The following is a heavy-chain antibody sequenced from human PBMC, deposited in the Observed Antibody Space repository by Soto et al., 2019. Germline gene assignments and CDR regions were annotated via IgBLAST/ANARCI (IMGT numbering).Heavy chain of an antibody. CDR1: GFTFSSYG. Sequence: GGSLRLSCAASGFTFSSYGMHWVRQAPGKGLEWVAVIWYDGSNKYYADSVKGRFTISRDNSKNTLYLQMNSLRAEDTAVYYCARAYCGGDCYQIYYYGMDVWGQGT. J-gene: IGHJ6*02. D-gene: IGHD2-21*02. CDR3: ARAYCGGDCYQIYYYGMDV. V-gene: IGHV3-33*01. CDR2: IWYDGSNK.